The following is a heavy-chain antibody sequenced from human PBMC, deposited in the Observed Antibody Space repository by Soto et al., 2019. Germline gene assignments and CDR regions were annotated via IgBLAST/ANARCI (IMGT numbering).Heavy chain of an antibody. CDR1: GYSFTSYW. CDR2: IYPGDSDT. CDR3: AGGGVRGVITRTRDYYGMDV. J-gene: IGHJ6*02. Sequence: PGESLKISCKGSGYSFTSYWIGWVRQMPGKGLEWMGIIYPGDSDTRYSPSFQGQVTISADKSISTAFLQWSSLKASDTAMYYCAGGGVRGVITRTRDYYGMDVWGQGTTVTVSS. D-gene: IGHD3-10*01. V-gene: IGHV5-51*01.